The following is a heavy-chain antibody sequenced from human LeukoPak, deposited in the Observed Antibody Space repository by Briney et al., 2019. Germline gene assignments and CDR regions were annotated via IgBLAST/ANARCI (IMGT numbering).Heavy chain of an antibody. CDR2: ISWNSGSI. D-gene: IGHD5-18*01. V-gene: IGHV3-9*01. J-gene: IGHJ4*02. Sequence: GGSLRLSCAASGFTFDDYAMHWVRQAPGKGLEWVSGISWNSGSIGYADSVKGRFTISRDNAKNSLYLQMNSLRAEDTALYYCAKDIGGYSYGYENYFDYWGQGTLVTVSS. CDR3: AKDIGGYSYGYENYFDY. CDR1: GFTFDDYA.